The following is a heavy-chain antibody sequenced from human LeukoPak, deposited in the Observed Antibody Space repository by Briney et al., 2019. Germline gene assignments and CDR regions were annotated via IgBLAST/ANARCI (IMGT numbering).Heavy chain of an antibody. CDR3: ARGQWLVSHWYFDL. CDR1: GFTFSSYA. CDR2: ISNSGGST. Sequence: GGSLRLSCAASGFTFSSYAMSWVRQAPGKGLEWVSVISNSGGSTFYADSVKGRFTISRDNAKNTLYLQMNSLRAEDTAVYYCARGQWLVSHWYFDLWGRGTLVTVSS. J-gene: IGHJ2*01. V-gene: IGHV3-23*01. D-gene: IGHD6-19*01.